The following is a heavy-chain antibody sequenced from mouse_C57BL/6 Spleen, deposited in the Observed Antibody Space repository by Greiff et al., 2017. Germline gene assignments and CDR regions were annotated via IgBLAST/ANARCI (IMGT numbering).Heavy chain of an antibody. V-gene: IGHV2-5*01. CDR3: AKRLRDYDDYYAMDY. J-gene: IGHJ4*01. CDR1: GFSLTSYG. CDR2: IWRGGST. D-gene: IGHD2-4*01. Sequence: QVHVKQSGPGLVQPSQSLSITCTVSGFSLTSYGVHWVRQSPGKGLEWLGVIWRGGSTDYNAAFMSRLSITKDNSKSQVFFKMNSLQADDTAIYYCAKRLRDYDDYYAMDYWGQGTSVTVSS.